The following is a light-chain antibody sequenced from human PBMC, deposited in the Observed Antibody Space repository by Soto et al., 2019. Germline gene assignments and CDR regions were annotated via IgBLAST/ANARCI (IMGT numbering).Light chain of an antibody. V-gene: IGLV2-14*01. CDR1: SSDVGGYNY. J-gene: IGLJ2*01. CDR2: DVS. CDR3: SSYTSSSTVV. Sequence: QSALTQPASVSGTPGQSITISCTGTSSDVGGYNYVSWYQQHPGKAPKLMIYDVSNRPSGVSNRFSGSKSGNTAPLTISGLQAEDEADYYCSSYTSSSTVVFGGGTKLTGL.